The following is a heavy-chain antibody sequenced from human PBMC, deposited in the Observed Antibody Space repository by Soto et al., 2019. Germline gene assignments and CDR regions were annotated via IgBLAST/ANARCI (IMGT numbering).Heavy chain of an antibody. V-gene: IGHV1-69*01. CDR3: ARNGTYSSSLSQYSGMDV. Sequence: QVQLVQSGAEVKEPGSSVRVSCKASGGTFANFIMNWVRQTPGQGLEWMGGIVPMFGTPTYAEKFKGRVTISATGSTSTAYMELTSLRSEDTAVYDCARNGTYSSSLSQYSGMDVWGQGTTVTVS. J-gene: IGHJ6*02. D-gene: IGHD6-6*01. CDR1: GGTFANFI. CDR2: IVPMFGTP.